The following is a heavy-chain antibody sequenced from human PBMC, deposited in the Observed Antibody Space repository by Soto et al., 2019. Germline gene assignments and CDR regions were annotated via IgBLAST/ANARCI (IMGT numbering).Heavy chain of an antibody. CDR3: ARNSSTAPPAFDF. CDR2: TYYRTKWNT. CDR1: GDNVSTNSAG. J-gene: IGHJ4*02. V-gene: IGHV6-1*01. D-gene: IGHD2-21*01. Sequence: PSQTLSLTCVISGDNVSTNSAGWNWIRQSPSRGLEWLGRTYYRTKWNTDSATSVRGRITVNPATSKNQFSLQLNAATPDDTGVYCCARNSSTAPPAFDFWGQGIQVTVSS.